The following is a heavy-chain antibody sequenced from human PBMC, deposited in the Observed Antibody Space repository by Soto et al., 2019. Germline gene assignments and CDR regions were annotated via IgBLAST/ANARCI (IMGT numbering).Heavy chain of an antibody. V-gene: IGHV5-51*01. J-gene: IGHJ6*02. CDR1: GYSFTSYW. Sequence: GEALKISCKGSGYSFTSYWIGWVRQMPGKGLEWMGIIYPGESDTRYSPSLQGQVTISADMSISTAYLQWSSLKASDTAMYYCAMTTLHYYVMDVWGQGTTVTVSS. CDR3: AMTTLHYYVMDV. CDR2: IYPGESDT.